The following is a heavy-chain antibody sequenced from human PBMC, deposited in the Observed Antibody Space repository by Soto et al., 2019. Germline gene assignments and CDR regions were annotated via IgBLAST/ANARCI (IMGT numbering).Heavy chain of an antibody. Sequence: QVQLVQPGAEVKKPGASVKVSCKASGYTFTNFDINWVRQAPGQGLEWMGWTNPKRGDAGYAQKFQGRVTMTRDTSKSIAYMEVSSLRSEDTAMYYCARINSDCVRTSCHLDYWGQGTLVTVSS. CDR2: TNPKRGDA. CDR1: GYTFTNFD. V-gene: IGHV1-8*01. CDR3: ARINSDCVRTSCHLDY. J-gene: IGHJ4*02. D-gene: IGHD2-2*01.